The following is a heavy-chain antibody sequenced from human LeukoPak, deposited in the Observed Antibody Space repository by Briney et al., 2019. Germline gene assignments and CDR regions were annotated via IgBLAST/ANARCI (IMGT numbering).Heavy chain of an antibody. Sequence: SETLSLTCTVSGGSISSYYWSWIRQPPGKGLEWIGYIYYSGSTNYKPSLKSRVIISVDTSKNQVSPKLSSVSTPDTAVYYCARGLFRFDPWGQGTLVTVSS. J-gene: IGHJ5*02. CDR3: ARGLFRFDP. CDR2: IYYSGST. CDR1: GGSISSYY. V-gene: IGHV4-59*01.